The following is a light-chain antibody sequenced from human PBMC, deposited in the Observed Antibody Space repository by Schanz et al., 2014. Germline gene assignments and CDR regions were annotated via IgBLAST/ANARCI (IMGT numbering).Light chain of an antibody. CDR1: QSISSN. Sequence: ETVMTQSPATLSVSPGERATLSCRASQSISSNLAWYQQKPGQAPRLLIFGASSRATGIPDRFSGSGSGTDFTLTISRLEPEDFAVYYCQQYGSLPGTFGQGTKVEIK. CDR2: GAS. V-gene: IGKV3-20*01. CDR3: QQYGSLPGT. J-gene: IGKJ1*01.